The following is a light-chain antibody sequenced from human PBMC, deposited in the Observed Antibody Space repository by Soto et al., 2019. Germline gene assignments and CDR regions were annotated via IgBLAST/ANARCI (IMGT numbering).Light chain of an antibody. CDR1: QSISSY. Sequence: DIQMTQSPSSLSASVGDRVTITCRASQSISSYLNWYQQKPGKAPKLLISAASSLQSGVTSRFSGSGSGTDFTLAISSLQPEDFATYFCQQSYGLPWTFGQGTKVEIK. J-gene: IGKJ1*01. V-gene: IGKV1-39*01. CDR2: AAS. CDR3: QQSYGLPWT.